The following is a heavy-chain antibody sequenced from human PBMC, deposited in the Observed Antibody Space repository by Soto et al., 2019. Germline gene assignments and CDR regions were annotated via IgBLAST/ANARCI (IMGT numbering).Heavy chain of an antibody. CDR1: GFTFSSYW. CDR2: IKQDGSEK. Sequence: AGGSLRLSCAASGFTFSSYWMSWVRQAPGKGLEWVANIKQDGSEKYYVDSVKGRFTISRDNAKNSLYLQMNSLRAEDTAVYYCARDQTPNIVVVVAAPPWFDPWGQGTLVTVSS. J-gene: IGHJ5*02. CDR3: ARDQTPNIVVVVAAPPWFDP. D-gene: IGHD2-15*01. V-gene: IGHV3-7*03.